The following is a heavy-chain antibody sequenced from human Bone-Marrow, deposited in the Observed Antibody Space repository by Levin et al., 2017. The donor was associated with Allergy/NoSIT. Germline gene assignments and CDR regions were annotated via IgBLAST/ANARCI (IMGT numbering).Heavy chain of an antibody. CDR3: AKAYSTGWYGGVDY. D-gene: IGHD6-19*01. CDR2: ISWNSGSL. Sequence: TGGSLRLSCAVSGFTFDDYAMHWVRQTPRKGLEWVSGISWNSGSLAYADSVKGRFTISRDNAKNSLYLQMNSLRTEDTALYYCAKAYSTGWYGGVDYWGQGTLVTVSS. CDR1: GFTFDDYA. V-gene: IGHV3-9*01. J-gene: IGHJ4*02.